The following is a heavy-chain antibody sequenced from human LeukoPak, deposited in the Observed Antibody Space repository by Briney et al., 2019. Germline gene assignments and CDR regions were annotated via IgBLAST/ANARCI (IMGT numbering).Heavy chain of an antibody. D-gene: IGHD3-9*01. J-gene: IGHJ4*02. Sequence: SETLSLTCRVSGGSIRTDLSHWAWIRQPPGTAPEWIGSIYHSGTTYYNPSLRSRVTIFADTSTNQFSLKLKSVTGTDTAFYYCAILPGGRRHTISLRQFDHWGQGILVTVSS. CDR3: AILPGGRRHTISLRQFDH. V-gene: IGHV4-39*01. CDR1: GGSIRTDLSH. CDR2: IYHSGTT.